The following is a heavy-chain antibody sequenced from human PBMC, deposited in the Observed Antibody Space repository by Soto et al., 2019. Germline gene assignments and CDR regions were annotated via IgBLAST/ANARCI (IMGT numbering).Heavy chain of an antibody. CDR3: ARGDYDILTGYRFFWFDP. CDR1: GGSISSGGYS. D-gene: IGHD3-9*01. V-gene: IGHV4-30-2*01. Sequence: SETLSLTCAVSGGSISSGGYSWSWIRQPPGKGLEWIGYIYHSGSTYYNPSLKSRVTISVDRSKNQFSLKLSSVTAADTAVYYCARGDYDILTGYRFFWFDPWGQGTLVTVSS. CDR2: IYHSGST. J-gene: IGHJ5*02.